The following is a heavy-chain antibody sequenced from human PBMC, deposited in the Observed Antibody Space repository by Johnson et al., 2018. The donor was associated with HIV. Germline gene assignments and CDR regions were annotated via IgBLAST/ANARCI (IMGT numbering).Heavy chain of an antibody. CDR1: GFTFSSYA. J-gene: IGHJ3*02. CDR2: INSDGSST. V-gene: IGHV3-74*02. Sequence: VQLVESGGGLVQPGGSLRLSCAASGFTFSSYAMSWVRQAPGKGLEWVSRINSDGSSTSYADSVKGRFTISRDNAKNTLYLQMNSLRAEDTAVYYCARGAPDYYDIPKNAFDIWGQGIMVTVSS. CDR3: ARGAPDYYDIPKNAFDI. D-gene: IGHD3-22*01.